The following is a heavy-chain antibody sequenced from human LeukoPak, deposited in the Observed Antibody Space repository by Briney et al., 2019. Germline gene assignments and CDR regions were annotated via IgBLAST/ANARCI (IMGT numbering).Heavy chain of an antibody. CDR3: AKEGDYYGSGSYRDGFDI. V-gene: IGHV3-23*01. CDR2: ISGSGGST. Sequence: GGPLRLSCAASGFTFSSYAMSWVRQAPGKGLEWVSAISGSGGSTYYADSVKGRFTISRDNSKNTLYLQMNSLRPEDTAVYYCAKEGDYYGSGSYRDGFDIWGQGTRATVSS. D-gene: IGHD3-10*01. J-gene: IGHJ3*02. CDR1: GFTFSSYA.